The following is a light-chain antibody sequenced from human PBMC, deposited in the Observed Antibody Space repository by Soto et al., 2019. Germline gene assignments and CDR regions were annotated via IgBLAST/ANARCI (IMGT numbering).Light chain of an antibody. Sequence: QSVLTQPASVSGSPGQSITISCTGTSSDVGSYNLVSWYQQHPGKAPKLMIYEVSKRPSGVSNRFSGSKSGNTASLTISGLQAEDEADYSCSSYASSSTYVFGTGTKVTVL. CDR1: SSDVGSYNL. J-gene: IGLJ1*01. CDR3: SSYASSSTYV. CDR2: EVS. V-gene: IGLV2-23*02.